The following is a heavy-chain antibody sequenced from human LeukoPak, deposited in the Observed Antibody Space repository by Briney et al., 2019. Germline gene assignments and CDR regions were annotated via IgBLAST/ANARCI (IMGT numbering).Heavy chain of an antibody. D-gene: IGHD6-13*01. V-gene: IGHV1-69*04. CDR1: VGTFSTYA. CDR2: IVPILGTA. CDR3: ARVPQGSSWPYYFDY. J-gene: IGHJ4*02. Sequence: SVKVSCKASVGTFSTYAISRVRQAPAQGLEWVGSIVPILGTANYAQNFQGRVTITADRSTNTAYMELSSLRSEDTAVYYCARVPQGSSWPYYFDYWGQGTLVTVSS.